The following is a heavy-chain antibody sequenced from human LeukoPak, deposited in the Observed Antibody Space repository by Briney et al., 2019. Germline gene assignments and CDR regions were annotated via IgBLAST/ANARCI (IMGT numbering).Heavy chain of an antibody. J-gene: IGHJ5*02. Sequence: GGSLRLSCAASGFTFISYAMSWVRQAPGKGLEWVSAISGSGGSTYYADSVKGRFTISRDNSKNTLYLQMNSLRAEDTAVYYCAKLLASLDLDNWFDPWGQGTLVTVSS. V-gene: IGHV3-23*01. CDR3: AKLLASLDLDNWFDP. CDR2: ISGSGGST. CDR1: GFTFISYA.